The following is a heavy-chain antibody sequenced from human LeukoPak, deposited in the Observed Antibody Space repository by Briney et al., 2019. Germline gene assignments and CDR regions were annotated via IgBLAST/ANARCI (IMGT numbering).Heavy chain of an antibody. D-gene: IGHD3-22*01. J-gene: IGHJ3*02. CDR3: ARDTGSKYYYDSSGKGTDAFDI. CDR1: GGSISSYY. CDR2: IYTSGST. Sequence: SETLSLTCTVSGGSISSYYWSWIRQPAGKGLEWIGCIYTSGSTNYNPSLKSRVTMSVDTSKNQFSLKLSSVTAADTAVYYCARDTGSKYYYDSSGKGTDAFDIWGQGTMVTVSS. V-gene: IGHV4-4*07.